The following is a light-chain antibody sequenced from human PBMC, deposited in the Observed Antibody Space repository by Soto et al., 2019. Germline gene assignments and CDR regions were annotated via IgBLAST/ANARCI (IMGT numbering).Light chain of an antibody. J-gene: IGKJ1*01. CDR3: QQRSNWPPWT. Sequence: EIVLTQSPATLSLSPGERATLSCRASQSVSSYLAWYQQKPGQAPMLLIYDASNRATGIPARFSGSGSVTDFTLTISSLEAEDFAVYYCQQRSNWPPWTFGQGTKVEIK. CDR2: DAS. V-gene: IGKV3-11*01. CDR1: QSVSSY.